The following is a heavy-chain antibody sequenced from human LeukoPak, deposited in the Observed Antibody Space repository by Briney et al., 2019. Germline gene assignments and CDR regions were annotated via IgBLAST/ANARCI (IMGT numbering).Heavy chain of an antibody. D-gene: IGHD3-10*01. V-gene: IGHV4-38-2*02. CDR3: ARDSMVRKIDY. J-gene: IGHJ4*02. CDR1: GYSISSGYY. Sequence: PSETLSLTRAVSGYSISSGYYWGWIRQPPGKGLEWIGSIYHSGSTYYNPSLKSRVTISVDTSKNQFSLKLSSVTAADTAVYYCARDSMVRKIDYWGQGTLVTVSS. CDR2: IYHSGST.